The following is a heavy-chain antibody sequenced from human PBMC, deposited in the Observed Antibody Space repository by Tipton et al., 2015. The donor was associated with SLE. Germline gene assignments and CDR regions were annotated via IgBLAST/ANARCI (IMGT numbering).Heavy chain of an antibody. CDR3: AREVRGTIFGVVIQRYMDV. CDR1: GGSISSYY. Sequence: TLSLTCTVSGGSISSYYWSWIRQPPGKGLEWIGYIYYSGSTNYNPSLKSRVTISVDTSKNQFSLKLSSVTAADTAVYYCAREVRGTIFGVVIQRYMDVWGKGTTVTVSS. CDR2: IYYSGST. D-gene: IGHD3-3*01. J-gene: IGHJ6*03. V-gene: IGHV4-59*01.